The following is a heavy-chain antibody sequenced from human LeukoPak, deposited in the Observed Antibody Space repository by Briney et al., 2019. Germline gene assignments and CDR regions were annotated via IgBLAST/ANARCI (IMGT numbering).Heavy chain of an antibody. D-gene: IGHD3-10*01. V-gene: IGHV3-48*03. CDR1: GLTFSNYE. CDR3: AKDGGSGILY. CDR2: ISASGNPM. J-gene: IGHJ4*02. Sequence: GGSLRLSCAASGLTFSNYEMNWVRQAPGKGLEWISYISASGNPMFYADSVKGRFTISRDNAKNSLYLQMNSLRAEDTAIYYCAKDGGSGILYWGQGTLVTVSS.